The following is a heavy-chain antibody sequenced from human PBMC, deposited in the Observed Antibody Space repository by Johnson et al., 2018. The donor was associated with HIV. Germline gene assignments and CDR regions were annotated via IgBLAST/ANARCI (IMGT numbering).Heavy chain of an antibody. CDR1: GFTFDDYA. J-gene: IGHJ3*02. V-gene: IGHV3-64*01. Sequence: MLLVESGGVVVQPGGSLRLSCAVSGFTFDDYAMHWVRQPPGKGLEYVSAISSNGGSTYYANSVKGRFTISRDNSKNTLYLQMNSLRAEDTAVYYCAKDLAFDIWGQGTMVTVSS. CDR3: AKDLAFDI. CDR2: ISSNGGST.